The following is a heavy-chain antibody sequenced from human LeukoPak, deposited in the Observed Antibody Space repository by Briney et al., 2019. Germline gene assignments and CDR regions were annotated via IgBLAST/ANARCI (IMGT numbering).Heavy chain of an antibody. V-gene: IGHV1-2*02. CDR1: GYTFTGYY. CDR3: AGHGFASGSYYDY. J-gene: IGHJ4*02. Sequence: ASVKVSCKASGYTFTGYYMHWVRQAPGQGLEWMGWINPNSGGTNYAQKFQGRVAMTRDTSISTAYMELSRLRSDDTAVYYCAGHGFASGSYYDYWGQGTLVTVSS. CDR2: INPNSGGT. D-gene: IGHD1-26*01.